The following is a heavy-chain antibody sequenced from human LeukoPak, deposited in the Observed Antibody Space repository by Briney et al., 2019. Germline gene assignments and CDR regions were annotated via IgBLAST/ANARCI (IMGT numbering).Heavy chain of an antibody. D-gene: IGHD2-15*01. V-gene: IGHV3-74*01. CDR2: INTDGSST. CDR3: TRYLLPSYGMDV. J-gene: IGHJ6*02. Sequence: GGSLRLSCAASGFTFRTYWMHWGRQVPGKGLVWISRINTDGSSTNHAGSVKGRFTISRDNAPNTLYLTMNSLRPEATAVYYCTRYLLPSYGMDVWGQGTTATVSS. CDR1: GFTFRTYW.